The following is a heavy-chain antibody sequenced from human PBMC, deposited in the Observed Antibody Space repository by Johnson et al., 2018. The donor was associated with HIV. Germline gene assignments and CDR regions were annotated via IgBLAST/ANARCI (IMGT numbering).Heavy chain of an antibody. CDR3: ARERFSDILTGYHAFDV. CDR2: IRYDGSNK. V-gene: IGHV3-30*02. J-gene: IGHJ3*01. CDR1: GFTFSSYG. D-gene: IGHD3-9*01. Sequence: QVQLVESGGGVVQPGGSLRLSCAASGFTFSSYGMHWVRQAPGKGLEWVAFIRYDGSNKYYADSVKGRFTISRDNSKNRLYLQMNSLRPEDTAVYYCARERFSDILTGYHAFDVWGQGTMVTVSS.